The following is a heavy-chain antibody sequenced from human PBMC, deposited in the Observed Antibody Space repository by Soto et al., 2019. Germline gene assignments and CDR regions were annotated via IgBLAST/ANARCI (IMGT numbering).Heavy chain of an antibody. Sequence: PSETLSLTCTVPGGSISSYYWSWIRQPPGKGLEWIGYIYYSGRTNYNPSLKSRVTISVDTSKNQFSLKLSSVTAADTAVYYCARASADYDSSGYYSFDYWGQGTLVTVS. V-gene: IGHV4-59*01. CDR2: IYYSGRT. D-gene: IGHD3-22*01. CDR1: GGSISSYY. CDR3: ARASADYDSSGYYSFDY. J-gene: IGHJ4*02.